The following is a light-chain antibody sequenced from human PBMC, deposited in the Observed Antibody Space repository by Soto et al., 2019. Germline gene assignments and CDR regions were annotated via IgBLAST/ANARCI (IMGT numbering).Light chain of an antibody. CDR2: DVS. Sequence: IQVTQWLSKVWASVWYGVTVTCRASQTINDWLAWYQLKPGKAPKLLIPDVSNLESGVPSRVGGSGSGTEFTLTISSRQPDDLSTYYCQQYNTYPWTFGQGTKVDIK. V-gene: IGKV1-5*01. J-gene: IGKJ1*01. CDR3: QQYNTYPWT. CDR1: QTINDW.